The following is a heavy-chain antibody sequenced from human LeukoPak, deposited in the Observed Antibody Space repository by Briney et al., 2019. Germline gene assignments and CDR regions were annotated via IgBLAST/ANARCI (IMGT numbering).Heavy chain of an antibody. CDR3: AKYHDYGDPDAFDI. Sequence: GGSLRLSCAASGFTFDDYAMHWVRQAPGKGLEWVSGISWNSGSIGYADSVKGRFTISRDNAKNSLYLQMNSLRAEDTAVYYCAKYHDYGDPDAFDIWGQGTMVTVSS. CDR1: GFTFDDYA. V-gene: IGHV3-9*01. J-gene: IGHJ3*02. CDR2: ISWNSGSI. D-gene: IGHD4-17*01.